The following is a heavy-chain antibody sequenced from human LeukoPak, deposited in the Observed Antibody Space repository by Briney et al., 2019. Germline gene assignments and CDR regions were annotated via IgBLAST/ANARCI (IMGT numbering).Heavy chain of an antibody. CDR3: ARALHSTIFGVVNPKWGWFDP. V-gene: IGHV4-61*02. CDR2: IYTSGST. J-gene: IGHJ5*02. CDR1: GASISSGDYH. D-gene: IGHD3-3*01. Sequence: SQTLSLTCTVSGASISSGDYHWNWIRQPPGKGLEWIGRIYTSGSTNYNPSLKSRVTMSVDTSKNQFSLKLSSVTAADTAVYYCARALHSTIFGVVNPKWGWFDPWGQGTLVTVSS.